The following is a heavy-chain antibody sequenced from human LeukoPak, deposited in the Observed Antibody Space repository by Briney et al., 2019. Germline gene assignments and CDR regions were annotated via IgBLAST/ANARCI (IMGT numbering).Heavy chain of an antibody. CDR3: ARLRSGYSYGTPFDY. CDR2: IYYSGST. CDR1: GGSISSYY. J-gene: IGHJ4*02. D-gene: IGHD5-18*01. V-gene: IGHV4-59*08. Sequence: KSSETLSLTCTVSGGSISSYYWSWIRQPPGKGLEWIGYIYYSGSTNYNPSLKSRVTISVDTSKNQFSLKLSSVTAADTAVYYCARLRSGYSYGTPFDYWGQGTLVTVSS.